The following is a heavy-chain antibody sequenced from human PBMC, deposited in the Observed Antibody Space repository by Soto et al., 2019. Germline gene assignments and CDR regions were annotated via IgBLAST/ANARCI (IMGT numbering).Heavy chain of an antibody. V-gene: IGHV3-33*01. J-gene: IGHJ4*02. CDR3: ARGPTPPVPPEESPHDY. Sequence: GGSLRLSCAASGFTFSSYGMHRVRQAPGKGLEWVAVIWYDGSNKYYADSVKGRFTISRDNSKNTLYLQMNSLRAEDTAVYYCARGPTPPVPPEESPHDYWGQGTLVTGSS. CDR2: IWYDGSNK. CDR1: GFTFSSYG. D-gene: IGHD2-2*01.